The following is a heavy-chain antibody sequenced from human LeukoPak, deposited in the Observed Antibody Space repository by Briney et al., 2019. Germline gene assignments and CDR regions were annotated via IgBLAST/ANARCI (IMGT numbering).Heavy chain of an antibody. V-gene: IGHV4-39*01. CDR2: IYYSGST. CDR1: GGSISSSSYY. Sequence: PSETLSLTCTVSGGSISSSSYYWGWIRQPPGTGLEWIGSIYYSGSTYYNPSLKSRVTISVDTSKNQFSLKLSSVTAADTAVYYCARHSPYYYGSGSTRWFDPWGQGTLVTVSS. D-gene: IGHD3-10*01. CDR3: ARHSPYYYGSGSTRWFDP. J-gene: IGHJ5*02.